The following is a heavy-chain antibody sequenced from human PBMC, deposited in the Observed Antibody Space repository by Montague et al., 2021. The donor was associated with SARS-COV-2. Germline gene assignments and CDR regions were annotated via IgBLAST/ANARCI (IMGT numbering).Heavy chain of an antibody. J-gene: IGHJ6*03. CDR2: IYYSVNT. Sequence: SETLSLTCSVSGGSISSYYWSWIRHAPGKGLEWIGYIYYSVNTNYNPSLKSRATISVDTFKKKVSLKVTSVTAADTAVYYCARGVLGSGYYYNSAYYYYFYMDVWGKGTTVTVSS. D-gene: IGHD3-10*01. CDR3: ARGVLGSGYYYNSAYYYYFYMDV. V-gene: IGHV4-59*01. CDR1: GGSISSYY.